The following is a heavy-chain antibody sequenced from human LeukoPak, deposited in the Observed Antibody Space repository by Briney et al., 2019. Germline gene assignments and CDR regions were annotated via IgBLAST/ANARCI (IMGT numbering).Heavy chain of an antibody. D-gene: IGHD3-10*01. CDR3: AKHSGPYYFDY. J-gene: IGHJ4*02. V-gene: IGHV3-21*04. Sequence: PGGSLRLSCAASGFTFSSYSMNWVRQAPGKGLEWVSSISSSSSYIYYADSVEGRFTISRDNSKNTLYLQMNSLRAEDTAVYYCAKHSGPYYFDYWGQGTLVTVSS. CDR2: ISSSSSYI. CDR1: GFTFSSYS.